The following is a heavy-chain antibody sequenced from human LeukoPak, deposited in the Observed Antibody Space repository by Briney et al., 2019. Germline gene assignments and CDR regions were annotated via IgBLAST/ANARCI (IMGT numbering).Heavy chain of an antibody. CDR1: GFTFGDYT. Sequence: GGSLRLSCTASGFTFGDYTMSWVRQAPGKGLKWLGFIRSKTYGGTTEYAASVKGRFTISRDDSKSIAYLQMNSLRTEDTAMYYCTTYLGVLDLSYLEYWGQGTLVTVSS. J-gene: IGHJ4*02. CDR3: TTYLGVLDLSYLEY. CDR2: IRSKTYGGTT. D-gene: IGHD3-10*01. V-gene: IGHV3-49*04.